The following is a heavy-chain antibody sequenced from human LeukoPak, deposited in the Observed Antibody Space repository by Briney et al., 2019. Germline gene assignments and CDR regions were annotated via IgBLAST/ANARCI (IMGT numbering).Heavy chain of an antibody. J-gene: IGHJ4*02. Sequence: ASVKVSCKASGYTFTGYYMHWVRQAPGQGLEWMGWINPNSGGTNYAQKFQGWVTMTRDTSISTAYMELSRLRSDDTAVYYCARQVGSDTGIVGATTDILGYWGQGTLVTVSS. D-gene: IGHD1-26*01. CDR2: INPNSGGT. V-gene: IGHV1-2*04. CDR3: ARQVGSDTGIVGATTDILGY. CDR1: GYTFTGYY.